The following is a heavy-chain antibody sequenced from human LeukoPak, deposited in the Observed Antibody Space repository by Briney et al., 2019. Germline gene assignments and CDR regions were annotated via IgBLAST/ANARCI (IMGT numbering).Heavy chain of an antibody. CDR3: ARGVLMVYAIDY. Sequence: SETLPLTCTVSGGSISSGGYYWSWIRQHPGKGLEWIGYIYYSGSTYYNPSIKSRVTISVDTSKNQFSLKLSSVTAADTAVYYCARGVLMVYAIDYWGQGTLVTVSS. V-gene: IGHV4-31*03. CDR2: IYYSGST. J-gene: IGHJ4*02. CDR1: GGSISSGGYY. D-gene: IGHD2-8*01.